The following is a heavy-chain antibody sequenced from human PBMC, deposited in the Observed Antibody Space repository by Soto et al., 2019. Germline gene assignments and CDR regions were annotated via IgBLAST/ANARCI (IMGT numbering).Heavy chain of an antibody. CDR2: IIPILGIA. CDR1: GGTFSSYT. Sequence: ASVKVSCKASGGTFSSYTIIWVRQAPGQGLEWMGRIIPILGIANYAQKFQGRVTITADKSTSTAYMELSSLRSEDTAVYYCARVPPRSQGRYYDRRIPRYAFDIWGQGTMVTVSS. D-gene: IGHD3-22*01. CDR3: ARVPPRSQGRYYDRRIPRYAFDI. V-gene: IGHV1-69*02. J-gene: IGHJ3*02.